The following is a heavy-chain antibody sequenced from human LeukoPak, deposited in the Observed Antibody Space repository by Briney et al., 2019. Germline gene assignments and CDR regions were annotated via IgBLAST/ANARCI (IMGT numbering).Heavy chain of an antibody. CDR1: GFTFSSYG. CDR2: IRYDGSNK. D-gene: IGHD1-26*01. CDR3: AKGFGSYYSSGVYMAY. J-gene: IGHJ4*02. Sequence: GGSLRLSCAASGFTFSSYGMQWVRQAPGKGLEWVAFIRYDGSNKYYADSVKGRFTISRDNSKKTLYLQMNSLRAEDTAVYYCAKGFGSYYSSGVYMAYWGQGTLVTVSS. V-gene: IGHV3-30*02.